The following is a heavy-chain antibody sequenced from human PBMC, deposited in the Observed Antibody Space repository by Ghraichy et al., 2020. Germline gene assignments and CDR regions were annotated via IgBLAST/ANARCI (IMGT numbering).Heavy chain of an antibody. V-gene: IGHV4-59*01. J-gene: IGHJ4*02. Sequence: SQTLLLTCTVSGGSISGYYWSWIRQPPGKGLEWIGYIYHSGSTDYNPSLKSRVTISVDTSKNQFSLKLSSVTAADTAVYYCARGSGWYYYWGQGTLVTVSS. CDR1: GGSISGYY. CDR3: ARGSGWYYY. CDR2: IYHSGST. D-gene: IGHD6-19*01.